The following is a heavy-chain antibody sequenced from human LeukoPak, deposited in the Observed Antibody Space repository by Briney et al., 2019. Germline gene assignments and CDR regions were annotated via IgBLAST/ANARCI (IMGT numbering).Heavy chain of an antibody. Sequence: TGGSLRLSCAASGFTFSRYGMHWVRQAPGKGLEWVAVISYDGSNKYYADSVKGRFTISRDNSKNTLYLQMNSLRAEDTAVYYCAKSGGGYSSGWFYWGQGTLVTVSS. CDR1: GFTFSRYG. D-gene: IGHD6-19*01. CDR2: ISYDGSNK. CDR3: AKSGGGYSSGWFY. V-gene: IGHV3-30*18. J-gene: IGHJ4*02.